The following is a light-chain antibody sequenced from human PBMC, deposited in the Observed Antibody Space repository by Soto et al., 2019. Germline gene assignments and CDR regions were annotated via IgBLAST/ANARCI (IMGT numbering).Light chain of an antibody. Sequence: QSALTQPASVSGSPGQSITISCTGTSSDVGGYNYVSWYQQHPGKAPKLMIYEVSNLPSGVSNRFSGSKSGNTASLTISGLQAEDDADYYCSSYTSSSTRVFGGGTKLTVL. CDR3: SSYTSSSTRV. CDR1: SSDVGGYNY. CDR2: EVS. V-gene: IGLV2-14*01. J-gene: IGLJ3*02.